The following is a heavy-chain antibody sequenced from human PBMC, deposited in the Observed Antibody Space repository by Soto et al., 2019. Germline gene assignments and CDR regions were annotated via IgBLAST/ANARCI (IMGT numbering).Heavy chain of an antibody. V-gene: IGHV3-30*18. Sequence: QVQLVESGGGVVQPGRSLRLSCAASGFTFSSYGMHWVRQAPGKGLEWVAVISYDGSNKYYADSVKGRFTISRDNSKNTLYLQMNSLRAEDTAVYYCAKDSGVVGATTGFDYWGQGTLATVSS. CDR1: GFTFSSYG. CDR3: AKDSGVVGATTGFDY. CDR2: ISYDGSNK. D-gene: IGHD1-26*01. J-gene: IGHJ4*02.